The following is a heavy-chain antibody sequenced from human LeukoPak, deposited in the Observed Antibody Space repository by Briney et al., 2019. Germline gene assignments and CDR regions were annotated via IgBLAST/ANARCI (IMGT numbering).Heavy chain of an antibody. J-gene: IGHJ6*03. D-gene: IGHD5-18*01. CDR2: TYYRSKWYN. Sequence: SQTLSLTCAISGDSVSSNSAAWNWIRQSPSRGLEWLGRTYYRSKWYNDYAVSVKSRITINPDTSKNQFSLQLNSVTPEDTAVYYCARADTAMVTDYYYMDVWGKGTTVTISS. V-gene: IGHV6-1*01. CDR1: GDSVSSNSAA. CDR3: ARADTAMVTDYYYMDV.